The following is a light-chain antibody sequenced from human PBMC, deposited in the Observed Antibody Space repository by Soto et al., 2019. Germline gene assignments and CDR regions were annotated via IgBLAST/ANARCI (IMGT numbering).Light chain of an antibody. V-gene: IGLV2-14*03. Sequence: QSTLTQPASVSGSPGQSITISCTGASSDVGDYNYVSWYQHHPDKAPKLVIYDVSSRPSGVSGRFSGSKSGNTASLTISGLQAEDEADYYCSSYATSSTLEWVFGGGTKVTVL. J-gene: IGLJ3*02. CDR1: SSDVGDYNY. CDR2: DVS. CDR3: SSYATSSTLEWV.